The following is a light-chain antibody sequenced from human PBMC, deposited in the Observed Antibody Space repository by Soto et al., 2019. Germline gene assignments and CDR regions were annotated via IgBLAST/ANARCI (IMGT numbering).Light chain of an antibody. CDR1: SRDVGRYNY. V-gene: IGLV2-14*01. Sequence: QSVLTQPASVSGSPGQSITISCTGTSRDVGRYNYVSWCQQHPGKAPKLIIYDVNTRPSGVSNRFSGSKSGNTASLTISGLQAEDEADYYCSSYTSSSTVVFGGGTKVTVL. J-gene: IGLJ2*01. CDR3: SSYTSSSTVV. CDR2: DVN.